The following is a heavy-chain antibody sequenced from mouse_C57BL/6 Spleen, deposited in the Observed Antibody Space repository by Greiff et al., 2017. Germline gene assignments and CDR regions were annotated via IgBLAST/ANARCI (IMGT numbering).Heavy chain of an antibody. V-gene: IGHV1-39*01. J-gene: IGHJ1*03. CDR2: INPNYGTT. CDR3: AREGGREYFDV. CDR1: GYSFTDYN. D-gene: IGHD3-3*01. Sequence: VHVKQSGPELVKPGASVKISCKASGYSFTDYNMNWVKQSNGKSLEWIGVINPNYGTTSYNQKFKGKATLTVDQSSSTAYMQLNRLTSEDSAVYYCAREGGREYFDVWGTGTTVTVSS.